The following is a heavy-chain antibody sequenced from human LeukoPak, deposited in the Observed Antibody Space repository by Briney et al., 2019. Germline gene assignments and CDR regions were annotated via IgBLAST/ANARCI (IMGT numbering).Heavy chain of an antibody. Sequence: PGESLKISCKGSGYSFTSYWIGWVRQMPGKGLEWMGIIYPGDSDTRYSPSFQGQVTISADKSISTAYLQWSSLKASDTAMYYCARRRVAAGTGYYFDYWGQGTLVTVSS. CDR3: ARRRVAAGTGYYFDY. CDR1: GYSFTSYW. D-gene: IGHD6-13*01. J-gene: IGHJ4*02. V-gene: IGHV5-51*01. CDR2: IYPGDSDT.